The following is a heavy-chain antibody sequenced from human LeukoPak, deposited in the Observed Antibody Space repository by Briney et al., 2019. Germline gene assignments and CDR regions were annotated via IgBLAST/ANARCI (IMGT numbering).Heavy chain of an antibody. D-gene: IGHD6-19*01. CDR1: GYTFTSYG. Sequence: ASVKVSCKASGYTFTSYGISWVRQAPGQGLEWMGWISAYNGNTNYAQKLQGRVTMTTDTSTSTAYMELRSLRSDDTAAYYCARESSGWYYYYMDVWGKGTTVTVSS. J-gene: IGHJ6*03. CDR3: ARESSGWYYYYMDV. CDR2: ISAYNGNT. V-gene: IGHV1-18*01.